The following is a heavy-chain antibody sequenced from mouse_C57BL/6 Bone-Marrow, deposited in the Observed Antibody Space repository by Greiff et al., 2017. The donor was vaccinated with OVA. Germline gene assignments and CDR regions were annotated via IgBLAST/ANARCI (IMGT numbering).Heavy chain of an antibody. J-gene: IGHJ2*01. CDR2: IYPGDGDT. CDR1: GYAFSSSW. D-gene: IGHD2-3*01. V-gene: IGHV1-82*01. CDR3: ARHEDGYYATYFDY. Sequence: VQLVESGPELVKPGASVKISCKASGYAFSSSWMNWVKQRPGKGLEWIGRIYPGDGDTNYNGKFKGKATLTVDKSSSTAYMQLSSLTSEDSAVYFCARHEDGYYATYFDYWGQGTTLTVSS.